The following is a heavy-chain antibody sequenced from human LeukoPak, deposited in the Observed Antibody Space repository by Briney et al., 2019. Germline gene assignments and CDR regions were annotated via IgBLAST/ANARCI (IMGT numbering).Heavy chain of an antibody. V-gene: IGHV3-30*02. D-gene: IGHD2-15*01. CDR2: IRYDGSNK. CDR1: GFTFSSYG. J-gene: IGHJ4*02. CDR3: AKPTRGRLVVVAVTMRALDY. Sequence: GGSLRLSCAASGFTFSSYGMHWVRQAPGKGLEWVAFIRYDGSNKYYADTVKGRFTISRDNSKNTLYLQMNSLKAEDTAVYYCAKPTRGRLVVVAVTMRALDYWGQGTLVTVSS.